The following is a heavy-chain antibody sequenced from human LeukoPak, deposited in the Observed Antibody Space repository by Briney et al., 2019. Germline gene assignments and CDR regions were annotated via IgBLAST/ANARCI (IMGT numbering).Heavy chain of an antibody. V-gene: IGHV3-21*01. Sequence: PGGSLRLSCVASGFTFSGYRMNWVRQAPGKGLEWVSSISTTGGYIYYADSVKGRFAISRDNAKNSVYLQMNSLRAEDTAVYYCATDPPGTQKNFDYWGQGTLVTVSS. CDR2: ISTTGGYI. CDR3: ATDPPGTQKNFDY. D-gene: IGHD3-10*01. CDR1: GFTFSGYR. J-gene: IGHJ4*02.